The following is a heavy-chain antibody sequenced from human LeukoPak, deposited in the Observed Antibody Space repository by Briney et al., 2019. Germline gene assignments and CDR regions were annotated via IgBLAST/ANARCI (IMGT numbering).Heavy chain of an antibody. CDR1: GGSISSYY. CDR2: IYYSGST. J-gene: IGHJ6*02. Sequence: NSSETLSLTCTVSGGSISSYYWSWIRQPPGKGLEWIGYIYYSGSTNYNPSLKSRVTISVDTSKNQFSLKLSSVTAADTAVYYCARLGPLPSHPYGMDVWGQGTTVTVSS. CDR3: ARLGPLPSHPYGMDV. D-gene: IGHD3-10*01. V-gene: IGHV4-59*08.